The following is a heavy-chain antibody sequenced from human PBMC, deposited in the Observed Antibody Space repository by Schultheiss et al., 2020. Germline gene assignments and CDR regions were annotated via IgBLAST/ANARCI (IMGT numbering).Heavy chain of an antibody. CDR2: IYHSGST. Sequence: GSLRLSCAVSGGSISTNNWWTWVRQPPGKGLEWIGEIYHSGSTTYNPSLKSRVTMSVDKSKNQFSLKLSSVTAADTAVYYCARARATDYGLDYWGQGTLVTVSS. V-gene: IGHV4-4*02. D-gene: IGHD4-17*01. CDR1: GGSISTNNW. CDR3: ARARATDYGLDY. J-gene: IGHJ4*02.